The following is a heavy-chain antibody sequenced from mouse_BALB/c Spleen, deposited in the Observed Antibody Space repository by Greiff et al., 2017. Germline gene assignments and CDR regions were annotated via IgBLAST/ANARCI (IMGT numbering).Heavy chain of an antibody. CDR3: ARKEYGNDVPFAY. Sequence: EVQRVESGGGLVQPGGSRKLSCAASGFTFSSFGMHWVRQAPEKGLEWVAYISSGSSTIYYADTVKGRFTISRDNPKNTLFLQMTSLRSEDTAMYDCARKEYGNDVPFAYWGQGTLVTVSA. CDR1: GFTFSSFG. CDR2: ISSGSSTI. D-gene: IGHD2-10*02. V-gene: IGHV5-17*02. J-gene: IGHJ3*01.